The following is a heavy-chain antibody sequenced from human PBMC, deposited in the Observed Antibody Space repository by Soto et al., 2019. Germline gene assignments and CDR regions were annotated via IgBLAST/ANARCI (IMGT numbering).Heavy chain of an antibody. CDR2: IYYSGST. CDR3: ARGYVGTVVTPAAFDI. D-gene: IGHD2-21*02. J-gene: IGHJ3*02. CDR1: GGSISSGGYY. Sequence: QVQLQESGPGLVKRSQTLSLTCTVSGGSISSGGYYWSWIRQHPGKGLEWIGYIYYSGSTYYNPSLKSRVTISVDTSKNQFSLKLSSVTAADTAVYYCARGYVGTVVTPAAFDIWGQGTMVTVSS. V-gene: IGHV4-31*03.